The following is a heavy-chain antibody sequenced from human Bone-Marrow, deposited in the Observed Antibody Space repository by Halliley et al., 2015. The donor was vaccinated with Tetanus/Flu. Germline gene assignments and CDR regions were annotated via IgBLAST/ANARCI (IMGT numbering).Heavy chain of an antibody. J-gene: IGHJ4*02. V-gene: IGHV3-53*05. D-gene: IGHD1-20*01. CDR3: ASPNRITGTDN. Sequence: GLEWVSVIYSGGSTAYADSVKGRFTISRDSSKNTVYLQMNSLRTEDTAVYYCASPNRITGTDNWGQGTLVTVSS. CDR2: IYSGGST.